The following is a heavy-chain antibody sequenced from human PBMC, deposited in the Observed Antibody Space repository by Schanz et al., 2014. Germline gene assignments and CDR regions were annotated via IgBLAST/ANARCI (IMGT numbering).Heavy chain of an antibody. CDR2: ISGSGGDT. Sequence: EAQLLESGGGLVQPGGSLRLSCAASGFNFKAYAMSWVRQAPGQGLEWVSTISGSGGDTYPADSVKGRFTISRDNSKNTLYLQMNSLRAEDTAVYYCAKDQGSYGSGSYSYFDYGGQGTLATVSS. CDR1: GFNFKAYA. D-gene: IGHD3-10*01. J-gene: IGHJ4*02. V-gene: IGHV3-23*01. CDR3: AKDQGSYGSGSYSYFDY.